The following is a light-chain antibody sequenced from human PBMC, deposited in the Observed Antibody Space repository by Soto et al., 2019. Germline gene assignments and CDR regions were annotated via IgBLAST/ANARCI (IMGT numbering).Light chain of an antibody. Sequence: EIVLTQSPGTLSLSPGERATLSCRASQSVNNNYLAWYQQKPGQAPRLLIHDASSRATGIPDRFSGSGSGTDFTLTITRLEPEDFAVYYCQQYDSSPRTFGQGTKVDIK. J-gene: IGKJ1*01. CDR2: DAS. CDR3: QQYDSSPRT. CDR1: QSVNNNY. V-gene: IGKV3-20*01.